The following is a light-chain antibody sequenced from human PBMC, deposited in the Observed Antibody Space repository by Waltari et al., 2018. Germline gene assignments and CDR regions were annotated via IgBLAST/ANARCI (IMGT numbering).Light chain of an antibody. Sequence: EIVLTQSPATVSLSPGERATLSCRASQSISTYLAWFQHIPGPTPILLFYGASNRAPGIPTRFSGSGSGTDFTTTITRPERDVLADYYCQYYFTRPFTFGPGTKVDIK. V-gene: IGKV3-11*01. CDR1: QSISTY. CDR2: GAS. J-gene: IGKJ3*01. CDR3: QYYFTRPFT.